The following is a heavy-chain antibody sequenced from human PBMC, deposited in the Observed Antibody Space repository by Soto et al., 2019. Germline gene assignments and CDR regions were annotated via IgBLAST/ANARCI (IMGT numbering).Heavy chain of an antibody. CDR2: MNPNSGNT. CDR1: GYTFTSYD. J-gene: IGHJ4*02. Sequence: GASVKVSCKASGYTFTSYDINWVRQATGQGLEWMGWMNPNSGNTGYAQKFQGRVTMTRNTSISTAYMELSSLRSEDTAVYYCARVAAYCGGDCYDPYYFDYWGQGTLVTVSS. CDR3: ARVAAYCGGDCYDPYYFDY. V-gene: IGHV1-8*01. D-gene: IGHD2-21*02.